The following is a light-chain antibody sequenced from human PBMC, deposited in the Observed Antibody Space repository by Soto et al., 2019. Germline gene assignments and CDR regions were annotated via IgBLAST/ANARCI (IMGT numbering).Light chain of an antibody. CDR3: SSYTSSDTWV. J-gene: IGLJ3*02. Sequence: QSALTQPASVSGSPGQSITISCTGTSSDVGGYKYVSWFQQHPGKAPKLIIYEVSNRPPGASNRFSGSKSDNTASLTISGLQAEDEADYYCSSYTSSDTWVFGGGTKLTVL. V-gene: IGLV2-14*01. CDR1: SSDVGGYKY. CDR2: EVS.